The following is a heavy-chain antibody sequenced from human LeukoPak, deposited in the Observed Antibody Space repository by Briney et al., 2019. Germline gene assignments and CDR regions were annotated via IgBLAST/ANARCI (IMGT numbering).Heavy chain of an antibody. J-gene: IGHJ6*03. V-gene: IGHV3-21*01. CDR2: ISSSSSYI. Sequence: GGSLRLSCAASGFTFSSYSMNWVRQAPGKGLEWVSSISSSSSYIYYADSVKGRFTISRDNAKNSLYLQMNSLRAEDTAVYYCARTSIMITFGGHYMDVWGKGTTVTVSS. D-gene: IGHD3-16*01. CDR1: GFTFSSYS. CDR3: ARTSIMITFGGHYMDV.